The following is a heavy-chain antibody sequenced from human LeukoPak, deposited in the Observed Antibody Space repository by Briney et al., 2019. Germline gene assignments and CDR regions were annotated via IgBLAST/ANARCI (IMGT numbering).Heavy chain of an antibody. CDR3: ARDHEGYCSSTSCYRGDAFDI. Sequence: ASVKVSCKASGYTFTSYYMHWVRQAPGQGLEWVGIINPSGGSTSYAQKFQGRVTMTRDTSTSTVYMELSSLRSEDTAVYYCARDHEGYCSSTSCYRGDAFDIWGQGTMVTVSS. J-gene: IGHJ3*02. CDR1: GYTFTSYY. D-gene: IGHD2-2*02. V-gene: IGHV1-46*03. CDR2: INPSGGST.